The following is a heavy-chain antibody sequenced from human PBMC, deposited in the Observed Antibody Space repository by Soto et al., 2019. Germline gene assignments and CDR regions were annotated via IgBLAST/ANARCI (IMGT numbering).Heavy chain of an antibody. CDR2: VNPILSMS. Sequence: QVQLVQSGAEVKRPGSSVKVSCKASGDTFNFYSINCVRQAPGLGLEWMGRVNPILSMSNYAQRFQGRVTMTADKSTSTAYMELSGLRSEDTAIYYCATSYGSGYRAFDFWGQGALVTVSS. CDR1: GDTFNFYS. D-gene: IGHD3-10*01. CDR3: ATSYGSGYRAFDF. J-gene: IGHJ4*02. V-gene: IGHV1-69*04.